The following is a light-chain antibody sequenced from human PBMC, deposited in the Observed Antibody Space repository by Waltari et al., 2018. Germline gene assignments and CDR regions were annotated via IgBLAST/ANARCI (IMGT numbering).Light chain of an antibody. Sequence: MFLSASSQGASVGDRVTLCGRVSEKLSRDLNWYQEKPGKAPKFLIYVASSLQNGVPSRFGGSGSGTDFTLTISSLQPVDCATYFCQQSHSNPIPFGGGNKVDIK. CDR1: EKLSRD. V-gene: IGKV1-39*01. CDR2: VAS. CDR3: QQSHSNPIP. J-gene: IGKJ4*01.